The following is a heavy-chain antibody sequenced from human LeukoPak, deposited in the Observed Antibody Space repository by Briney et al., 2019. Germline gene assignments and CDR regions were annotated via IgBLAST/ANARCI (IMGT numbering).Heavy chain of an antibody. CDR2: ISGAGDIA. CDR3: AKVKSSLTLIGA. CDR1: GFLFSRCA. J-gene: IGHJ5*02. D-gene: IGHD2-8*01. Sequence: PGGSLRLSCAASGFLFSRCAMSWVRQAPGKGLEWVSSISGAGDIAHYAASVKGRFTISRDNSGNTLYVQMDSLRAEDTAVYYCAKVKSSLTLIGAWGQGTLVTVSS. V-gene: IGHV3-23*01.